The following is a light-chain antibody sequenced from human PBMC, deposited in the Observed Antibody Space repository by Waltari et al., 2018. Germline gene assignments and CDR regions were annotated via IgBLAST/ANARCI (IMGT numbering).Light chain of an antibody. CDR2: GAS. J-gene: IGKJ1*01. Sequence: EIVLTQSPGTLSLSPGERATLSCWARPGVGRSLAWYQQKGGQATRLLNDGASTRATRIPDWFSGGGSGTDFSLTISRLEHEDFAVYYWQHYVRLPVTFGQGTKVEI. CDR1: PGVGRS. CDR3: QHYVRLPVT. V-gene: IGKV3-20*01.